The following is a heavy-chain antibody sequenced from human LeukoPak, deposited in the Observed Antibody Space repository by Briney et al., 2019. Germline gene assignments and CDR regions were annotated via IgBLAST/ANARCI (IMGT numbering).Heavy chain of an antibody. Sequence: GRSLRLSCAASGFTFSDYAMHWVRQAPGKGLEWVAVLSYGGTNKYYADSVKGRFTISRDNSKNTLFLQMDSLRADDTAVYYCARGGRAGWSGSYEDSFDIWGQGTMVTVSS. CDR1: GFTFSDYA. J-gene: IGHJ3*02. CDR3: ARGGRAGWSGSYEDSFDI. D-gene: IGHD1-26*01. V-gene: IGHV3-30*14. CDR2: LSYGGTNK.